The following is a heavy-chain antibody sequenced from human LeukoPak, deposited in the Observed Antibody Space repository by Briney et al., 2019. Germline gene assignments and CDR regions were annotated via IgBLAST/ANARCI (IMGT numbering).Heavy chain of an antibody. Sequence: TGGSLRLSCAASGFTFSDYYMSWVRQAPGKGLEWVSVIYSGGSTYYADSVKGRFTISRDNSKNTLYLQMNSLRAEDTAVYYCARVPTTVTTVYFDYWGQGTLVTVSS. V-gene: IGHV3-53*01. J-gene: IGHJ4*02. CDR1: GFTFSDYY. CDR3: ARVPTTVTTVYFDY. D-gene: IGHD4-17*01. CDR2: IYSGGST.